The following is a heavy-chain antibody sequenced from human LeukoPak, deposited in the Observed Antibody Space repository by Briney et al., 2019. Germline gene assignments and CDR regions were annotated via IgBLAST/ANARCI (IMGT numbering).Heavy chain of an antibody. CDR3: ARSWGLSDAFDI. CDR2: IYYSGST. CDR1: GDSITSYY. V-gene: IGHV4-59*08. J-gene: IGHJ3*02. D-gene: IGHD3-16*01. Sequence: SETLSLTCIVAGDSITSYYWSWIRQPPGKGLEWIGYIYYSGSTNYNPSLRSRVTISVDTSKNQFSLKLNSVTAADTAVYYCARSWGLSDAFDIWGQGTMVTVSS.